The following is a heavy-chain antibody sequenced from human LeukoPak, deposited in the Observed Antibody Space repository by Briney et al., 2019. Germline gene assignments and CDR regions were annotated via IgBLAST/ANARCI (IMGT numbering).Heavy chain of an antibody. V-gene: IGHV4-59*08. D-gene: IGHD6-13*01. CDR3: ARLATAAGRKPYFDY. CDR2: IYYSGST. Sequence: SETLSLTCTVSGGSISSYYWSWIRQPPGKGLEWIGYIYYSGSTNYNPSLKSRVTISVDTSKNQFSLKLSSVTAADTAVYYCARLATAAGRKPYFDYWGQGTLVTVSS. CDR1: GGSISSYY. J-gene: IGHJ4*02.